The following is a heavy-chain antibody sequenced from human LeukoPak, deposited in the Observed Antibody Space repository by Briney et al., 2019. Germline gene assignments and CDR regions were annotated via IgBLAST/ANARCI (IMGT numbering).Heavy chain of an antibody. V-gene: IGHV1-69*01. J-gene: IGHJ5*02. Sequence: GASVKVSCKASGGTFSSYAISWVRQAPGQGLEWMGEIIPIFGTANYAQKFQGRVTITADESTSTAYMELSSLRSEDTAVYYCARDSITMVRGVTQEGWFDPWGQGTLVTVSS. CDR3: ARDSITMVRGVTQEGWFDP. CDR2: IIPIFGTA. D-gene: IGHD3-10*01. CDR1: GGTFSSYA.